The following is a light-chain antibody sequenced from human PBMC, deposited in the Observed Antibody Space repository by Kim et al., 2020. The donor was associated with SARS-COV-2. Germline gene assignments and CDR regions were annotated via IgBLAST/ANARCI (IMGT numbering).Light chain of an antibody. V-gene: IGLV3-19*01. Sequence: SSALTQDPAVSVALGQTVRLTCRGDSLRTYYASWYQQKPGQAPVLVIYAENSRPSGIPDRFSASSSGNTASLTITGAQAEDEADYYCSTRDTSGDSSRFGTGTKVTVL. J-gene: IGLJ1*01. CDR2: AEN. CDR1: SLRTYY. CDR3: STRDTSGDSSR.